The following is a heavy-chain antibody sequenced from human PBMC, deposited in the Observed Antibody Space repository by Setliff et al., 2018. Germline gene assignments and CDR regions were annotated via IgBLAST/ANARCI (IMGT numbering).Heavy chain of an antibody. CDR2: ISAYNGNT. V-gene: IGHV1-18*01. Sequence: ASVKVSCKASGGTFINYAISWVRQAPGQGLEWMGWISAYNGNTNYAQKLQGRVTMTTDTSTSTAYMELRSLRSDDTAVYYCARDGEYDYGDYYYYGMDVWGQGTTVTVSS. J-gene: IGHJ6*02. CDR1: GGTFINYA. D-gene: IGHD4-17*01. CDR3: ARDGEYDYGDYYYYGMDV.